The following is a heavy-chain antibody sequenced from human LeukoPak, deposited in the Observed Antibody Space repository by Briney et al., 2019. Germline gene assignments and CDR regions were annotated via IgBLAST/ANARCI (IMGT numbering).Heavy chain of an antibody. J-gene: IGHJ3*02. D-gene: IGHD3-22*01. Sequence: TPSETLSLTCTVSGVSISSYYWSWIRQPPGKGLEWIGYIYYSGSTNYNPSLKSRVTISVDTSKNQFSLKLSSVTAADTAVYYCARAGGYYDSKAFDIWGQGTMVTVSS. CDR2: IYYSGST. CDR3: ARAGGYYDSKAFDI. CDR1: GVSISSYY. V-gene: IGHV4-59*08.